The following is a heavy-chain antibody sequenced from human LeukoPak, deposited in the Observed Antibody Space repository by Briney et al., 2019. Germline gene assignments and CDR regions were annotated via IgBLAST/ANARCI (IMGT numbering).Heavy chain of an antibody. CDR1: GFTFSGYY. V-gene: IGHV3-11*04. CDR2: ISSGGSTI. CDR3: ARGGDDIVVVPGAHYY. D-gene: IGHD2-2*01. J-gene: IGHJ4*02. Sequence: PGGSLRLSCAASGFTFSGYYMSWIRQAPGKGLEWVSYISSGGSTIYYTDSVKGRFTISRDNAKNTLYLQMNSLRAEDTAVYYCARGGDDIVVVPGAHYYRGQGTLVTVSS.